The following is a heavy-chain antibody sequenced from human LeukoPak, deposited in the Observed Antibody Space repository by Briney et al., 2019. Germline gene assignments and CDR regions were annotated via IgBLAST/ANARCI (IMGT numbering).Heavy chain of an antibody. D-gene: IGHD3-10*01. CDR1: GGSISSSSAY. CDR3: ARGGYYGSDPGY. CDR2: INHSGST. Sequence: TSETLSLTCTVSGGSISSSSAYWGWIRQPPGKGLEWIGEINHSGSTNYNPSLKSRVTISVDTSKNQFSLKLRSVTAADTAVYYCARGGYYGSDPGYWGQGTLVTVSS. V-gene: IGHV4-39*07. J-gene: IGHJ4*02.